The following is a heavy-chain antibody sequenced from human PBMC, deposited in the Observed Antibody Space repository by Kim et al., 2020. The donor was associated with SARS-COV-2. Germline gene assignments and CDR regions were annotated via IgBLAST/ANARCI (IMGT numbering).Heavy chain of an antibody. CDR3: ARGDTAMDYYYYGMDV. J-gene: IGHJ6*02. D-gene: IGHD5-18*01. CDR2: INHSGST. CDR1: GGSFSGYY. V-gene: IGHV4-34*01. Sequence: SETLSLTCAVYGGSFSGYYWSWIRQPQGKGLEWIGEINHSGSTNYNPSLKSRVTISVDTSKNQFSLKLSSVTAADTAVYYCARGDTAMDYYYYGMDVWGQGTTVTVSS.